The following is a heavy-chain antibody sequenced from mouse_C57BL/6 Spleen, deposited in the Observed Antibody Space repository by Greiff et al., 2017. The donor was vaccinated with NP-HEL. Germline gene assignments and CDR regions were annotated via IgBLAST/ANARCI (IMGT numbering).Heavy chain of an antibody. CDR1: GYAFSSSW. J-gene: IGHJ3*01. Sequence: VKLQESGPELVKPGASVKISCKASGYAFSSSWMNWVKQRPGKGLEWIGRIYPGDGDTNYNGKFKGKATLTADKSSSTAYMQLSSLTSEDSAVYFCAGTAQVRFAYWGQGTLVTVSA. D-gene: IGHD3-2*02. V-gene: IGHV1-82*01. CDR3: AGTAQVRFAY. CDR2: IYPGDGDT.